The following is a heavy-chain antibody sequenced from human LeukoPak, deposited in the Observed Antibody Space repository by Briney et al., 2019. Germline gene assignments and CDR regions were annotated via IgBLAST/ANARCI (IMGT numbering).Heavy chain of an antibody. CDR2: IRYDGSNK. CDR1: GFTFSSNA. CDR3: TKSRGSGSYSPPNYFDP. Sequence: GGSLRLSCAASGFTFSSNAMHWVRQAPGKGLEWVAFIRYDGSNKDYADSVKGRFTISRDNSKDTLYLQMNSLRPEDTAAYYCTKSRGSGSYSPPNYFDPWGQGTLVTVSS. J-gene: IGHJ5*02. V-gene: IGHV3-30*02. D-gene: IGHD3-10*01.